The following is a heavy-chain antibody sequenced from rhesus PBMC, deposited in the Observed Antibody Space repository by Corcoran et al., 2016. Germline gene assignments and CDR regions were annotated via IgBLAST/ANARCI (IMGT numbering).Heavy chain of an antibody. D-gene: IGHD5-42*01. CDR1: GGSISGYY. V-gene: IGHV4-160*01. CDR3: ARPGGRDY. J-gene: IGHJ4*01. CDR2: IDGSGGSP. Sequence: QVQLQESGPGLVKPSETLSLTCAVSGGSISGYYWSWIRQPPGKGLEWIGRIDGSGGSPDYNPSRRSRVTISTDTSKNQFSLKLSSVTAADTAVYYCARPGGRDYWGQGVLVTVSS.